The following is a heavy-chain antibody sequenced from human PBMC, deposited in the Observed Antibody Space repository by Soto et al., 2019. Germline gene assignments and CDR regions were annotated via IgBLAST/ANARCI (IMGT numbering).Heavy chain of an antibody. CDR3: AREFPLWFDP. V-gene: IGHV1-3*01. Sequence: PEKLSSTPSGYRYTSYAMDCVRQAPRQRLEWMGWINAGNGNTKYSQKFQGRVTSTSDTSVSTAYMGLSSLRSQDTAVYYCAREFPLWFDPWGQETLVSVS. CDR2: INAGNGNT. J-gene: IGHJ5*02. CDR1: GYRYTSYA.